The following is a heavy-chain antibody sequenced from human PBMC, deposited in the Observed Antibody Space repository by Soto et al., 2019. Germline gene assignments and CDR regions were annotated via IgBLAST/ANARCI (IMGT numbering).Heavy chain of an antibody. CDR3: ARDQTYYDFWSGYYPLSGMDV. D-gene: IGHD3-3*01. CDR2: ISSSSSTI. J-gene: IGHJ6*02. Sequence: GSLRLSCPASGFTFSSYSMNWVRQAPGKGLEWVSYISSSSSTIYYADSVKGRFTISRDNAKNSLYLQMNSLRDEDTAVYYCARDQTYYDFWSGYYPLSGMDVWGQGT. CDR1: GFTFSSYS. V-gene: IGHV3-48*02.